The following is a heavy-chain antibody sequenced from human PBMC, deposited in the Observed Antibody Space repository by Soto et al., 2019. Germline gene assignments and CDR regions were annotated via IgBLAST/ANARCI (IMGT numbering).Heavy chain of an antibody. CDR3: ARDRSGGSGSYYYYGMDV. V-gene: IGHV4-30-4*01. CDR1: GGSISSGDYY. J-gene: IGHJ6*02. D-gene: IGHD3-10*01. CDR2: IYYSGST. Sequence: PSETLSLTCTVSGGSISSGDYYWSWIRQPPGKGLEWIGYIYYSGSTYYNPSLKSRVPISVDTSKNQFSLKLSSVTAADTAVYYCARDRSGGSGSYYYYGMDVWGQGTTVTVSS.